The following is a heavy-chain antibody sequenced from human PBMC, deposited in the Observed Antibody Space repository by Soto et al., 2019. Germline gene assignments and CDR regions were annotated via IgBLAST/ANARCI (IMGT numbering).Heavy chain of an antibody. CDR3: AGEHCISTICYGAYYGMDV. CDR2: ISSSSSYI. D-gene: IGHD2-2*01. CDR1: GFTFSSYS. J-gene: IGHJ6*02. V-gene: IGHV3-21*03. Sequence: GGSLRLSCAASGFTFSSYSMNWVRQAPGKGLEWVSSISSSSSYIYYADSVKGRFTISRDNAKNSLYLQMNSLRAEDTAVYYCAGEHCISTICYGAYYGMDVWGQGTTVTVSS.